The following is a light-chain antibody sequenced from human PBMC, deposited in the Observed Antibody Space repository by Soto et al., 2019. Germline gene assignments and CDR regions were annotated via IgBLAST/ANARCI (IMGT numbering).Light chain of an antibody. V-gene: IGKV1-27*01. J-gene: IGKJ4*01. CDR1: QGISNY. CDR2: AAS. Sequence: DIQMTQSPSSLSASVGGRVTITCRASQGISNYFAWYQQTPGNVPKLLIYAASTLQSGVPSRFSGSGSGTDFTLIISSLQPEDVATYYCQKYNSAPLTFGGGTKVEIK. CDR3: QKYNSAPLT.